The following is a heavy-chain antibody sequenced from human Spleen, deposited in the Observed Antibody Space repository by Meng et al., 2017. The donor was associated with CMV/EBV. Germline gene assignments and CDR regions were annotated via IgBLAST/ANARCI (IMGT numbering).Heavy chain of an antibody. D-gene: IGHD5-12*01. V-gene: IGHV4-31*02. J-gene: IGHJ5*02. CDR2: IYYSGST. CDR3: ARGVATRKGTWLDP. Sequence: SGGSINSGGYYWSWIRQHPGKGLEWIGYIYYSGSTYYNPSLKSRVTISVDTSKNQFSLKLSSVTAADTAVYYCARGVATRKGTWLDPWGQGTLVTVSS. CDR1: GGSINSGGYY.